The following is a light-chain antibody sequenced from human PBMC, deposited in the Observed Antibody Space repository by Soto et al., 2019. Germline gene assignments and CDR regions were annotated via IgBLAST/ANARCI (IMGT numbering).Light chain of an antibody. CDR2: EVT. V-gene: IGLV2-8*01. CDR3: SSYTSSSTPCV. Sequence: QSVLTQPPSASGSPGQSVTISCTGTSSDVGGYHYVSWYQQHPGKAPKLMIHEVTKRPSGVPDRFSGSKSGNTASLTVSGLQGEDEADYYCSSYTSSSTPCVFGTGTKLTVL. J-gene: IGLJ1*01. CDR1: SSDVGGYHY.